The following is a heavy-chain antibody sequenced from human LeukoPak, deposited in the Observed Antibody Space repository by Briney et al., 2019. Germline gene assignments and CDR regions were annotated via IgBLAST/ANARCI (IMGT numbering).Heavy chain of an antibody. V-gene: IGHV4-59*08. J-gene: IGHJ5*02. D-gene: IGHD2-21*02. CDR1: GGSISSYY. CDR2: IYYSGST. CDR3: ARHPSTYCGGDCYSFWFDP. Sequence: PSETLSLTCTVSGGSISSYYWSWIRQLPGKGLEWIGYIYYSGSTNYNPSLKSRVTISVDTSKNQFSLKLSSVTAADTAVYYCARHPSTYCGGDCYSFWFDPWGQGTLVTVSS.